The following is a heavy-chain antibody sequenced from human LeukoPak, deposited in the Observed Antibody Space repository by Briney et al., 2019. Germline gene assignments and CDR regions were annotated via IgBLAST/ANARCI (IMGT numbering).Heavy chain of an antibody. CDR2: ISHDGTT. Sequence: PGTLSLTCGVSGGPIDITNYWSWVRRAPGKGLEWIGEISHDGTTNYNPSLRSRVAMSLDRANNQFSLTLTSVTAADTAVYYCTRENRPFCPFAYWGQGVLVTVSS. D-gene: IGHD2/OR15-2a*01. J-gene: IGHJ4*02. CDR1: GGPIDITNY. V-gene: IGHV4-4*03. CDR3: TRENRPFCPFAY.